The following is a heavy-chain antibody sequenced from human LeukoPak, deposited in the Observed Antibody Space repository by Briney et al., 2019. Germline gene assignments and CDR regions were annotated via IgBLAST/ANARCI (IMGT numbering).Heavy chain of an antibody. J-gene: IGHJ4*02. CDR2: ISSSSSYI. CDR1: GFTFSSYS. CDR3: ARGSGVSGSYYKRALDY. Sequence: GGSLRLSCAASGFTFSSYSMNWVRQAPGKGLEWVSSISSSSSYIYYADSVKGRFTISRDNAKNSLYLQMNSLRAEDTAVYYCARGSGVSGSYYKRALDYWGQGTLVTVSS. V-gene: IGHV3-21*01. D-gene: IGHD3-10*01.